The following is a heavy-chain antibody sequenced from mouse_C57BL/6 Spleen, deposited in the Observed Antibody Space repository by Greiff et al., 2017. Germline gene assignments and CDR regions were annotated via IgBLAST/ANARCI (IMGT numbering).Heavy chain of an antibody. D-gene: IGHD1-1*01. CDR1: GYSITSGYY. J-gene: IGHJ3*01. V-gene: IGHV3-6*01. CDR3: ARGVLRSLFAY. Sequence: ESGPGLVKPSQSLSLTCSVTGYSITSGYYWNWIRQFPGNKLEWMGYISYDGSNNYNPSLKNRISITRDTSKNQFFLKLNSVTTEDTATYYCARGVLRSLFAYWGQGTLVTVSA. CDR2: ISYDGSN.